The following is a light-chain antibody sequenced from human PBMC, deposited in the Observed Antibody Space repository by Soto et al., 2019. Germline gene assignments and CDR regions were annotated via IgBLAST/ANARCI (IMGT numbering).Light chain of an antibody. CDR1: QTISTY. CDR2: AAS. V-gene: IGKV1-39*01. J-gene: IGKJ2*01. Sequence: DIQMTQSPSSLSASVGDRVTITSRASQTISTYLNWYQQNPGKAPKLLIYAASRLQSGVPSRFSGSGSGTDFTLTISSLQPEDFATYYCQQSTGIPYTFGQGTKLEIK. CDR3: QQSTGIPYT.